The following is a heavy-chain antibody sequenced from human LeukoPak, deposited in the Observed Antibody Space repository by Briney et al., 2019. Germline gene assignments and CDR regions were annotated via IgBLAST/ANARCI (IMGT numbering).Heavy chain of an antibody. D-gene: IGHD2-21*01. CDR3: ARIGGGPLSFFDY. Sequence: SETLSLTCTVSGGSISSYYWSWIRLPPGKGLEWIGYIYYSGSTNYNPSLKSRVTISVDTSKNQFSLKLSSVTAADTAVYYCARIGGGPLSFFDYWGQGTLVTVSS. V-gene: IGHV4-59*01. CDR2: IYYSGST. J-gene: IGHJ4*02. CDR1: GGSISSYY.